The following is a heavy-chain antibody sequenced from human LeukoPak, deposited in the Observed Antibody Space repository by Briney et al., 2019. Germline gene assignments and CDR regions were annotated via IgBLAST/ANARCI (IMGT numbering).Heavy chain of an antibody. CDR1: GFTFSSYE. J-gene: IGHJ4*02. D-gene: IGHD3-10*01. CDR3: AKDISAMVRGLQIDY. V-gene: IGHV3-48*03. CDR2: ISSSGSTI. Sequence: PGGSLRLSCAASGFTFSSYEMNWVRQAPGKGLEWVSYISSSGSTIYYADSVKGRFTISRDNAKNSLYLQMNSLRAEDTALYYCAKDISAMVRGLQIDYWGQGTLVTVSS.